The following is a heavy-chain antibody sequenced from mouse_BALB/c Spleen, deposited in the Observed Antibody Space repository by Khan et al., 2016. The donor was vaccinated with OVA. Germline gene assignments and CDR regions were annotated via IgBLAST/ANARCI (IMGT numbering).Heavy chain of an antibody. CDR2: IWGDGST. J-gene: IGHJ4*01. D-gene: IGHD2-10*01. CDR1: GFSLTGYG. V-gene: IGHV2-6-7*01. CDR3: ARAYYGNYREAMDY. Sequence: QVQLKESGPGLVAPSQRLSITCTVSGFSLTGYGVNWVRQPPGKGLEWLGLIWGDGSTDYNSVLKSRLSISKDNSKSQVFLKMNSLPTDDTARYYCARAYYGNYREAMDYWGQGTSVTVSS.